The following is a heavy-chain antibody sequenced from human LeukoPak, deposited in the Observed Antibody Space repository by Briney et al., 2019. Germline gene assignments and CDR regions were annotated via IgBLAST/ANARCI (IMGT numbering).Heavy chain of an antibody. D-gene: IGHD4-17*01. V-gene: IGHV3-48*01. CDR1: GFTFSSYS. CDR2: ISSSSSTI. J-gene: IGHJ4*02. CDR3: ARSIHPAYGDYVPYYFDY. Sequence: PGGSLRLSCAASGFTFSSYSMNWVRQAPGKGLEWVSYISSSSSTIYYADSVKGRFTISRDNAKNSLYLQMNSLRAEDTAVYYCARSIHPAYGDYVPYYFDYWGQGTLVTVSS.